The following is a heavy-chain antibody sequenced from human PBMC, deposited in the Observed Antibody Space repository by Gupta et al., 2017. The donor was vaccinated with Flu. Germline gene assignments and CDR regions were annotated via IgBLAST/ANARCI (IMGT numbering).Heavy chain of an antibody. D-gene: IGHD6-13*01. Sequence: TFSSYWMHWVRQAPGKGLVWVSRINSDGSSTSYADSVKGRFTISRDNAKNTLYLQMNSLRAEDTAVYYCARGSIAAAGRYYWGQGTLVTVSS. CDR2: INSDGSST. CDR3: ARGSIAAAGRYY. J-gene: IGHJ4*02. V-gene: IGHV3-74*01. CDR1: TFSSYW.